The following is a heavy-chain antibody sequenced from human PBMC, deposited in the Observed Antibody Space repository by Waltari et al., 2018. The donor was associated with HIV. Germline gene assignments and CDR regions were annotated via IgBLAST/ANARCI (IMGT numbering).Heavy chain of an antibody. CDR2: IRSKAYGGTT. CDR3: TKGRMTTDY. V-gene: IGHV3-49*03. Sequence: EVQLVESGGGLVQQGRSLRLSCTASGFTFGDYAMSWFRQAPGKGLEWVGCIRSKAYGGTTEYAASVKGRFTISRDDSRSIAYPQMNSLQTEDTAVYYCTKGRMTTDYWGQGTLVTVSS. CDR1: GFTFGDYA. D-gene: IGHD4-17*01. J-gene: IGHJ4*02.